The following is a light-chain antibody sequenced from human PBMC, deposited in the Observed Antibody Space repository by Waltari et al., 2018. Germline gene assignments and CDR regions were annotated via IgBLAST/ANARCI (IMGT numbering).Light chain of an antibody. CDR1: SSNIGSNT. CDR2: SNN. V-gene: IGLV1-44*01. J-gene: IGLJ2*01. Sequence: QSVLTQPPSASGTPGQRVNISCSGSSSNIGSNTVNWYQQLPGTAPKLPIYSNNRRPSGGPDRFSGSKSGTSASLAVSGLQSEDEADYYCAAWDDSLNGVVFGGGTKLTVL. CDR3: AAWDDSLNGVV.